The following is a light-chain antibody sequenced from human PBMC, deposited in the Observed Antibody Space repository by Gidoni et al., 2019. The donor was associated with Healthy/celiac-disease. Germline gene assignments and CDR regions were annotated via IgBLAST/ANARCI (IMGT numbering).Light chain of an antibody. CDR2: SNN. J-gene: IGLJ3*02. Sequence: QSVLTQPPSASGTPGQRVTISRSGSSSNIGSNTVNWYLQLPGTAPKLLIYSNNQRPSGVPDRFSGSKSGTSASLAISGLQSEDEADYYCAAWDDSLNGRVFGGGTKLTVL. CDR1: SSNIGSNT. CDR3: AAWDDSLNGRV. V-gene: IGLV1-44*01.